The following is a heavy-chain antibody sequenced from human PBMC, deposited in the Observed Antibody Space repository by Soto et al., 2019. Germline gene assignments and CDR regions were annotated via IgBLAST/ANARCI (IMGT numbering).Heavy chain of an antibody. CDR3: AAAYYDFWSKSAQFDY. Sequence: SVKVSCKASGFTFTSSAMQWVRQARGQRLEWIGWIVVGSGNTNYAQKFQERVTITRDMSTSTAYMELSSLRSEDTAVYYCAAAYYDFWSKSAQFDYWGQGTLVTVSS. D-gene: IGHD3-3*01. CDR1: GFTFTSSA. J-gene: IGHJ4*02. V-gene: IGHV1-58*02. CDR2: IVVGSGNT.